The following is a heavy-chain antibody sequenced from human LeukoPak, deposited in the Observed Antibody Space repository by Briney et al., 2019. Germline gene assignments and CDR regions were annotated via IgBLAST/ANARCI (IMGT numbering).Heavy chain of an antibody. D-gene: IGHD6-19*01. V-gene: IGHV3-11*04. J-gene: IGHJ1*01. Sequence: GGSLRLSCAASGFTFSDYYMSWIRQAPGKGLEWVSYISSSGSTIYYADSVKGRFTIPRNNAKNSLYLQMNSLRAEDTAVYYCARVGGSSGWPEYFQHWGQGTLVTVSS. CDR3: ARVGGSSGWPEYFQH. CDR1: GFTFSDYY. CDR2: ISSSGSTI.